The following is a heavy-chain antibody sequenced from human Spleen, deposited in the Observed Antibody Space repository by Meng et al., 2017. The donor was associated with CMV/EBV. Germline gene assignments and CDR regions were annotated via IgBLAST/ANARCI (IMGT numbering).Heavy chain of an antibody. V-gene: IGHV4-30-4*08. D-gene: IGHD3-10*01. CDR3: ARAGNDVSGSYYNLYYFDY. CDR1: SLAYS. CDR2: IFSSGRD. Sequence: SLAYSWSWVRQPPGNGLEWMGCIFSSGRDSINPSLRSRITISVDTSKNQFSLKLSSVTAADTSVYYCARAGNDVSGSYYNLYYFDYWGQGKLVTVSS. J-gene: IGHJ4*02.